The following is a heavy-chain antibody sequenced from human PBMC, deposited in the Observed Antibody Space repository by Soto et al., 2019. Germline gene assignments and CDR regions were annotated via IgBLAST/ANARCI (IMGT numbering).Heavy chain of an antibody. J-gene: IGHJ3*01. Sequence: SETLSLTCTVSGGSISGTGYYWSWIRQHPGKGLEWIGYIYYSGSTYYNPSLKSRVTISVDTSKNQFSLKLSSVTAADTAVYYCARRLLLDFWSGSWWCAFDVWGQGKMVTVSS. CDR2: IYYSGST. D-gene: IGHD3-3*01. CDR1: GGSISGTGYY. V-gene: IGHV4-31*03. CDR3: ARRLLLDFWSGSWWCAFDV.